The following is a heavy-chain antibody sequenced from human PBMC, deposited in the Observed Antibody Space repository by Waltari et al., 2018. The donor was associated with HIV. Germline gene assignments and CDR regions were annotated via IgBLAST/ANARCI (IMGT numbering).Heavy chain of an antibody. J-gene: IGHJ3*02. CDR3: ARDIQDDYGDAGAFDI. D-gene: IGHD4-17*01. V-gene: IGHV3-48*03. CDR1: GFPLRSFE. Sequence: EVQLVPSGGGLGQPGGSLRLSFAASGFPLRSFEMNWGRQAPGKGLEWVSYISSNGSTTYYADSVKGRFTISKAKNSLYLQMNSLRAEDTAVYYCARDIQDDYGDAGAFDIWGQGTMITVSS. CDR2: ISSNGSTT.